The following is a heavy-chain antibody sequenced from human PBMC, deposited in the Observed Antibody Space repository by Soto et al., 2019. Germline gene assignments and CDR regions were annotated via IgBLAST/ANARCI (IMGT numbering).Heavy chain of an antibody. V-gene: IGHV4-34*01. J-gene: IGHJ4*02. CDR3: ANVYDYGDTSLYT. D-gene: IGHD4-17*01. Sequence: PSETLSLTCAVYGGSFSRYYCSWIRQPPGKGLEWIGEINHSGSTNYNPSLKSRVTISVDTSTTQFSLKLSSVTAADTAVYYCANVYDYGDTSLYTGGQENLVTVSS. CDR1: GGSFSRYY. CDR2: INHSGST.